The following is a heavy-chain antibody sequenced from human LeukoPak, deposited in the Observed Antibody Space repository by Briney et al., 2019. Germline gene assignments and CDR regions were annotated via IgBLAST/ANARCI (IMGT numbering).Heavy chain of an antibody. J-gene: IGHJ3*02. V-gene: IGHV4-61*02. CDR3: ARDLDLSYYYDSSGPSAAFDI. CDR1: GGSISSGSYY. D-gene: IGHD3-22*01. Sequence: PSETLSLTCTVSGGSISSGSYYWSWIRQPAGKGLEWIGRIYTSGSTNYNPSLKSRVTISVDTSKNQFSLKLSSVTAADTAVYYCARDLDLSYYYDSSGPSAAFDIWGQGTMVTASS. CDR2: IYTSGST.